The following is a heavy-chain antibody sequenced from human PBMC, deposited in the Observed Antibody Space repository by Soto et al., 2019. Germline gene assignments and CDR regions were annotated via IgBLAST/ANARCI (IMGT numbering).Heavy chain of an antibody. CDR2: IVVISNTV. Sequence: QVVLLQSGSEVKEPGSSVRVSCQISGSTFNNFAFSWVRQAPGHGPEWMGGIVVISNTVDYSQRFQDRVTITADTATNTLYMEVGSLTFEDTAVYYGARAIKRWEVHYYFDYWGKGPLVTVSS. CDR3: ARAIKRWEVHYYFDY. J-gene: IGHJ4*02. D-gene: IGHD1-26*01. CDR1: GSTFNNFA. V-gene: IGHV1-69*06.